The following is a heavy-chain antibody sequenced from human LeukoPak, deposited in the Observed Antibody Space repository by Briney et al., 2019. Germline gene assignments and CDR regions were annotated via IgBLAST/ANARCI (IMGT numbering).Heavy chain of an antibody. J-gene: IGHJ4*02. Sequence: GGSLRLSCAASGFNFDVVAMDWIRQAPGKGLEWVGFIRHREYGGTAEYAASVNGRFAISRDDSKSIVYLQMNDLRTEDTGVYYCARERAGDVDYWGLGTLVTVSS. CDR2: IRHREYGGTA. CDR3: ARERAGDVDY. CDR1: GFNFDVVA. V-gene: IGHV3-49*03.